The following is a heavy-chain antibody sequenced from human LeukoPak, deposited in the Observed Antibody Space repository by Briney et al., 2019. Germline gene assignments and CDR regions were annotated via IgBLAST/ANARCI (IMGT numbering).Heavy chain of an antibody. D-gene: IGHD2-15*01. CDR1: GVSISGYY. CDR3: ARLRGLGPSDAFDI. J-gene: IGHJ3*02. V-gene: IGHV4-4*07. Sequence: PSETLSLTCTVSGVSISGYYWSWIRQPAGKGLEWMGRIYITRGTNYNPSLRSRVIMSVDTSKNQFSLKLSSVTAADTAVYYCARLRGLGPSDAFDIWGQGTMVTVSS. CDR2: IYITRGT.